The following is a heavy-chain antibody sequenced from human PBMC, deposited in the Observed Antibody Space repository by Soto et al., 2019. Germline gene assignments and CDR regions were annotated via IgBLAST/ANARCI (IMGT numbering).Heavy chain of an antibody. V-gene: IGHV1-8*02. CDR2: MNPNSGNA. Sequence: ASVKVSCKASGGTFSSYTISWVRQAPGQGLEWMGWMNPNSGNANYAQKFQGRVTMTTDTSTSTAYMELSSLRSEDTAVYYCARPSKTSYYDFWSGYYFHSFDYWGQGTLVTVSS. CDR1: GGTFSSYT. CDR3: ARPSKTSYYDFWSGYYFHSFDY. J-gene: IGHJ4*02. D-gene: IGHD3-3*01.